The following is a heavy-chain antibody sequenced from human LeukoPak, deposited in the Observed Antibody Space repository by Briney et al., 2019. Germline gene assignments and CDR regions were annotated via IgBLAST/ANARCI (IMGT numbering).Heavy chain of an antibody. CDR3: ATEPPGAYYFDY. CDR1: GYDFTNHH. D-gene: IGHD4-17*01. J-gene: IGHJ4*02. CDR2: SYASAGDT. V-gene: IGHV1-46*01. Sequence: ASVKVSCKASGYDFTNHHVHWMRQAPGPALEWMGISYASAGDTRFARKFQGRVTMTRDTSTTTVYMDLTTLRYEDTAVYFCATEPPGAYYFDYWGQGTLVTVSS.